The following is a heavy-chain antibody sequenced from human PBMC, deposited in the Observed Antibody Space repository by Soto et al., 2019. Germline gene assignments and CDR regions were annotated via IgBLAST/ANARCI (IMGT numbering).Heavy chain of an antibody. CDR2: IYHRRTS. CDR3: ARTLDYGGSAGTNWFDP. V-gene: IGHV4-30-2*01. Sequence: SETLSRTCTLSPGSISSGAYSCSWIRLPPGKRLERIGYIYHRRTSHYNPSLKSRVTMSVDRSKNQFSLNLRSVTAADTAVYYCARTLDYGGSAGTNWFDPWGKGTLVTVSS. J-gene: IGHJ5*02. CDR1: PGSISSGAYS. D-gene: IGHD2-15*01.